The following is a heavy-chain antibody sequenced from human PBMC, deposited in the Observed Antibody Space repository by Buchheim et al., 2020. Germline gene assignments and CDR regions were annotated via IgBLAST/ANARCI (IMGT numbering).Heavy chain of an antibody. CDR2: ISSSGSTK. D-gene: IGHD1-1*01. CDR3: ASLKGRTGTGYGMDV. CDR1: GFTFGSFE. V-gene: IGHV3-48*03. J-gene: IGHJ6*02. Sequence: EVPLVESGGGLVLPGGSLRLSCAVAGFTFGSFEMNWVRQAPGKGLEWVSYISSSGSTKYYADSVKGRFTISRDNAENSMYLQMNSLRVEDTAAYYCASLKGRTGTGYGMDVWGQGTT.